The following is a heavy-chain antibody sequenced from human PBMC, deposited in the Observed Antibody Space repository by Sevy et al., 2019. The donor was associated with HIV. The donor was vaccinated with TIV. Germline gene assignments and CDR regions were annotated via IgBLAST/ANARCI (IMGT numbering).Heavy chain of an antibody. J-gene: IGHJ6*03. CDR2: ISGSGGST. Sequence: GGSLRLSCAASGFTFSSYAMSWVRQAPGKGLEWVSAISGSGGSTYYADSVKGRFTISRDNSKNTLYLQMNSLRAEDTAVYYCAKGAQSGYYDFWSGYDPYYYMDVWGKWTTVTVSS. D-gene: IGHD3-3*01. CDR3: AKGAQSGYYDFWSGYDPYYYMDV. V-gene: IGHV3-23*01. CDR1: GFTFSSYA.